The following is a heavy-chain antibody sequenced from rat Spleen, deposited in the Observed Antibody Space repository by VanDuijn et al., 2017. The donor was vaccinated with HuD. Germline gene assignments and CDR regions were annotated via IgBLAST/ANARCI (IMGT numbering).Heavy chain of an antibody. J-gene: IGHJ1*01. V-gene: IGHV5-29*01. CDR1: GFTFSDYG. D-gene: IGHD1-4*01. CDR2: VSYDGSST. Sequence: EVQLVESGGGLVQPERSLKLSCAASGFTFSDYGMAWVRQAPTKGLEWVATVSYDGSSTYYRDSVKGRFTISRDNAKSSLYLQMNGLKSEDTATYYCARHGVPGYRHGYFDFWGPGTMVTVSS. CDR3: ARHGVPGYRHGYFDF.